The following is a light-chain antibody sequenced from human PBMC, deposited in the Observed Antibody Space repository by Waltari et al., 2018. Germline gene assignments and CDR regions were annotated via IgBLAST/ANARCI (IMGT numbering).Light chain of an antibody. J-gene: IGLJ3*02. Sequence: QLLLTQSPSASASLGASVKITCTLSSGHSSNVVARHQQQPEKSPRYLMKVNSDGSHSKGDGIPDRFSGSSSGAERYLTIASLQSDDEADYYCQTWGTGIWVFGGGTRLTVL. CDR3: QTWGTGIWV. CDR2: VNSDGSH. CDR1: SGHSSNV. V-gene: IGLV4-69*01.